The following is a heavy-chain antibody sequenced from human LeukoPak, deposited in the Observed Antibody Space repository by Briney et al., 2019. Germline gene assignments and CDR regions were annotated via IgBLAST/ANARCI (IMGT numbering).Heavy chain of an antibody. J-gene: IGHJ4*02. Sequence: GGSLKLSCAASGFTFSACDIHWVRQASGKGREWVGRITTKANSYATAYAASLKGRFTISRDDSKNTAYLQMNSLRTEDTALYYCTTYKSGHYWGQGTLVTVSS. D-gene: IGHD6-25*01. CDR2: ITTKANSYAT. V-gene: IGHV3-73*01. CDR3: TTYKSGHY. CDR1: GFTFSACD.